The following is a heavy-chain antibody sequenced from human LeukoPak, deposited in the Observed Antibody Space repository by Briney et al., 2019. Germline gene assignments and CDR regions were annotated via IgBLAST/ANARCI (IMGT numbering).Heavy chain of an antibody. J-gene: IGHJ4*02. D-gene: IGHD4-17*01. CDR3: AREFYGDYGGRSASSDY. CDR2: IYCSGST. Sequence: SETLSLTCTVSGGSISSYYWGWIRQPPGKGLEWIGSIYCSGSTYYNPSLKSRVTISVDTSKNQFSLKLSSVTAADTAVYYCAREFYGDYGGRSASSDYWGQGTLVTVSS. V-gene: IGHV4-39*02. CDR1: GGSISSYY.